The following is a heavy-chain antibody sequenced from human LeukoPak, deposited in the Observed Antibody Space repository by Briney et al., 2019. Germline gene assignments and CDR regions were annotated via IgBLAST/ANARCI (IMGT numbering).Heavy chain of an antibody. J-gene: IGHJ4*02. CDR3: AKDFEANFLLPYYFDY. CDR2: ISGSGDST. D-gene: IGHD3-3*01. V-gene: IGHV3-23*01. CDR1: GFTFSSYA. Sequence: GGSLRLSCAASGFTFSSYAMHWVRQAPGKGLEWVSAISGSGDSTYSADSVKGRFTISRDNSKNTLYLQMNSLRAEDTAVYYCAKDFEANFLLPYYFDYWGQGTLVTVSS.